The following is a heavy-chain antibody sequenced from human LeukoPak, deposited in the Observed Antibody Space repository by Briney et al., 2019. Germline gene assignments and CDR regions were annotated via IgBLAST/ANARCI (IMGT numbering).Heavy chain of an antibody. V-gene: IGHV3-7*01. J-gene: IGHJ4*02. CDR2: VNQDGSEA. CDR3: VRDGGVSGYDLLDY. CDR1: GFPFHNYW. Sequence: GGSLRLSCAASGFPFHNYWMTWVRQAPGKGLEWVAQVNQDGSEAHYADSVKARFTISKDNAKSSVSLQMNSLRAEDTAVYYCVRDGGVSGYDLLDYWGQGTLVTVSS. D-gene: IGHD5-12*01.